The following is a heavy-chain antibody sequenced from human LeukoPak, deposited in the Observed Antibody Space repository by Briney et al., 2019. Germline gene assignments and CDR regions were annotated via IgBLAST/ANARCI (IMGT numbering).Heavy chain of an antibody. J-gene: IGHJ5*02. CDR3: AREYCSSTSCPNWFDP. CDR2: INPNSGGT. D-gene: IGHD2-2*01. V-gene: IGHV1-2*02. CDR1: GYTFTGYY. Sequence: ASVKVSCKASGYTFTGYYMHWVQQAPGQGLEWMGWINPNSGGTNYAQKFQGRVTMTRDTSISTAYMELSRLRSDDTAVYYCAREYCSSTSCPNWFDPWGQGTLVTVSS.